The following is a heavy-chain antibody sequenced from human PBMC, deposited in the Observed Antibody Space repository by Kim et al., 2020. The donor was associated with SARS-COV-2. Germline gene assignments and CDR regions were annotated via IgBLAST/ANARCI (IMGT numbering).Heavy chain of an antibody. CDR3: AKVGPAIRGMVINYYAMDV. CDR2: ISINGNRK. CDR1: GFSFSSYD. V-gene: IGHV3-30*18. D-gene: IGHD3-10*01. Sequence: GGSLRLSCEASGFSFSSYDLHWVRQAPGKGLEWVAHISINGNRKFYAYSVRGRLTISRDNSKKILYLQMNSLKYEDSGLYFCAKVGPAIRGMVINYYAMDVWGRGTTVTVSS. J-gene: IGHJ6*02.